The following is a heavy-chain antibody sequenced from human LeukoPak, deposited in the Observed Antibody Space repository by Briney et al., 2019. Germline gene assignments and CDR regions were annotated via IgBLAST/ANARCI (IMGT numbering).Heavy chain of an antibody. V-gene: IGHV1-2*02. CDR1: GYRFTGYC. CDR3: ARDAISRGIIDY. CDR2: INPDSGGT. J-gene: IGHJ4*02. Sequence: GASVKVSCKASGYRFTGYCVHWVRQAPGQGLEWMGWINPDSGGTNFAQRFQGRATLTRDTSISTAYMKLSRLTSDDTAVYYCARDAISRGIIDYWGQGTLVTVSS. D-gene: IGHD3-10*01.